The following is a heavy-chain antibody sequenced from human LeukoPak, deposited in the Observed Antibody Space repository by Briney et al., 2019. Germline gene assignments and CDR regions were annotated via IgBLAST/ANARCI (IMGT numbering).Heavy chain of an antibody. CDR2: TSSDGSNK. Sequence: PGRSLRLSCAASGFTFSYYGMHWVRQAPGKGLEWVAVTSSDGSNKYYADSVKGRFTISRDNPNNTLYLQMNSLRAEDTAVYYCAKDQSGVTTIDDYWGQGTLVTVSS. CDR3: AKDQSGVTTIDDY. D-gene: IGHD2-15*01. J-gene: IGHJ4*02. V-gene: IGHV3-30*18. CDR1: GFTFSYYG.